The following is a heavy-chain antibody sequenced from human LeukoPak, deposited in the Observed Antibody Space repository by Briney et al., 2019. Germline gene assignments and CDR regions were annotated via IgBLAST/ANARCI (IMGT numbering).Heavy chain of an antibody. V-gene: IGHV3-49*03. CDR1: GFTFGTYA. Sequence: GRSLRLSCTSSGFTFGTYAVSWFRQAPGKGLEWVAFIRSKTFGGTTEYAASVKGRFTISRDDSKSIAYLQMNSLKTEDTAVYYCTRYSGRTDYWGQGTLVSVSS. CDR3: TRYSGRTDY. D-gene: IGHD5-18*01. CDR2: IRSKTFGGTT. J-gene: IGHJ4*02.